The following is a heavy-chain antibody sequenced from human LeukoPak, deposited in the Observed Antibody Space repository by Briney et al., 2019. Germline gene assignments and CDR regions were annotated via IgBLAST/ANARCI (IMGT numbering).Heavy chain of an antibody. CDR3: ARRSDSGSDDGEDYFDY. D-gene: IGHD1-26*01. V-gene: IGHV4-39*01. CDR2: MYYDGST. CDR1: GGSIYSTTFY. J-gene: IGHJ4*02. Sequence: SETLSLACTVSGGSIYSTTFYWGWIRQPPGKGLEWIGSMYYDGSTYHNPSLKSRVTISVDTSNNQFSLKLTSVPAADTAVYFCARRSDSGSDDGEDYFDYWGQGTLVSVSS.